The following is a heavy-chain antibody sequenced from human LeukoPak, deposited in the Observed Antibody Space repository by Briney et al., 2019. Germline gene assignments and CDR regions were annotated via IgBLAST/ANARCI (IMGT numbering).Heavy chain of an antibody. CDR2: INHSGST. Sequence: SETLSLTCTVSGGSIGSGGYYWNWIRQPPGTGLEWIGEINHSGSTNYNPSLKSRVTISVDTSKNQFSLKLSSVTAADTAVYYCARKTRITIFGVVISALFDPWGQGTLVTVSS. CDR3: ARKTRITIFGVVISALFDP. CDR1: GGSIGSGGYY. J-gene: IGHJ5*02. V-gene: IGHV4-39*07. D-gene: IGHD3-3*01.